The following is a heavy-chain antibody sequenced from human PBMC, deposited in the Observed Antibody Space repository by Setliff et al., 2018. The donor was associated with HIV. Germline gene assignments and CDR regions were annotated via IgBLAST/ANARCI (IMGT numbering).Heavy chain of an antibody. V-gene: IGHV4-38-2*02. D-gene: IGHD3-16*01. Sequence: PSETLSPTCTVSGYSISSGYYWGWIRQPPGKGLEWSGSIYHSGSTYYNPSLKSRVAMSIDTSKNQFSLRLNSVTAADTAMYYCVHSLFGAPMVDYWGQGTLVTVSS. CDR2: IYHSGST. J-gene: IGHJ4*02. CDR1: GYSISSGYY. CDR3: VHSLFGAPMVDY.